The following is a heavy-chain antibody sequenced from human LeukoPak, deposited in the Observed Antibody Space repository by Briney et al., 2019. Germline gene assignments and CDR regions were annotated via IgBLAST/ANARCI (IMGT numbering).Heavy chain of an antibody. CDR3: ARVKAARWEILDS. CDR2: IVPILGIA. D-gene: IGHD6-6*01. J-gene: IGHJ4*02. V-gene: IGHV1-69*04. Sequence: SVTVSCKASGGTFSSHAISWVRQAPGQGLEWMGRIVPILGIANYARQFQSRVTITADKSTTTAYMEVSSLRSGDTAVYYCARVKAARWEILDSWGQGTLVTVSS. CDR1: GGTFSSHA.